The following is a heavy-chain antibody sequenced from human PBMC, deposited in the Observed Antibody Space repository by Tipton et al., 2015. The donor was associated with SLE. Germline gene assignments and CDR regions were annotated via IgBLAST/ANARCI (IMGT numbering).Heavy chain of an antibody. J-gene: IGHJ4*02. D-gene: IGHD6-6*01. CDR3: ARASSSSEGEPLLLMDFDY. V-gene: IGHV3-48*03. CDR2: ISSSGSTI. CDR1: GFTFSSYE. Sequence: SGFTFSSYEMNWVRQAPGKGLEWVSYISSSGSTIYYADSVKGRFTISRDNAKNSLYLQMSSLRAEDTALYYCARASSSSEGEPLLLMDFDYWGQGILVTVSS.